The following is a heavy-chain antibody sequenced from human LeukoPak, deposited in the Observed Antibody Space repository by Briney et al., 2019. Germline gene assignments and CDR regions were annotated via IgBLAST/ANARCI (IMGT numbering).Heavy chain of an antibody. J-gene: IGHJ4*02. V-gene: IGHV4-39*02. CDR1: GGSISSSSYY. CDR3: ARDMFDY. Sequence: SETLSLTCTVSGGSISSSSYYWGWIRQPPGKGLEWIGSIYYSGSTYYNPSLKSRVTISVDTSKNQFSLKLSSVTAADTAVYYCARDMFDYWGQGTLVTVSS. CDR2: IYYSGST.